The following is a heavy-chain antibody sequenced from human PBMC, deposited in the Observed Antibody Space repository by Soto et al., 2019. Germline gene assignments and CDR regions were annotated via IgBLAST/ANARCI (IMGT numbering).Heavy chain of an antibody. Sequence: QVQLVQSGAEVKKPGSSVKVSCKASGGTFSSYAISWVRQDPGQGLEWMGGIIPIFGTANYAQKFQGRVTITADESTSTAYMELSSLRSEDTAVYYCARDGHWSGSTESYGMDVWGQGTTVTVSS. CDR2: IIPIFGTA. J-gene: IGHJ6*02. D-gene: IGHD1-26*01. CDR1: GGTFSSYA. V-gene: IGHV1-69*01. CDR3: ARDGHWSGSTESYGMDV.